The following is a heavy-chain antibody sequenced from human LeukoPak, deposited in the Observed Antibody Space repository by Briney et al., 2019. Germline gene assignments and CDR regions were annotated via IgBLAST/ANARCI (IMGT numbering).Heavy chain of an antibody. CDR1: GYTFTGYY. CDR2: ISAYNGNT. V-gene: IGHV1-18*04. J-gene: IGHJ4*02. Sequence: GASVKVSCKASGYTFTGYYMHWVRQAPGQGLEWMGWISAYNGNTNYAQKLQGRVTMTTDTSTSTAYMELRSLRSDDTAVYYCARDKLRGSGSYRPGIDYWGQGTLVTVSS. CDR3: ARDKLRGSGSYRPGIDY. D-gene: IGHD3-10*01.